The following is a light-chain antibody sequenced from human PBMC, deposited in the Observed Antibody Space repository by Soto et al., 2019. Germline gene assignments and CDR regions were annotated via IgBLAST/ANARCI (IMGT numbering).Light chain of an antibody. CDR2: DAS. Sequence: EIVMTQSPASLSVSPGDRASLSGRASQSISSNLAWYQQKPGQAPRLLIYDASTRATGIPARFSGGGSGTDFTLTISSLQSGDFAVYYCQQYSNWPETFGQGTKVEIK. V-gene: IGKV3-15*01. J-gene: IGKJ1*01. CDR1: QSISSN. CDR3: QQYSNWPET.